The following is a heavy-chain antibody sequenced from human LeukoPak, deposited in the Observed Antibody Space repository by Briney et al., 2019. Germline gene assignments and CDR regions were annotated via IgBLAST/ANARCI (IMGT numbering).Heavy chain of an antibody. V-gene: IGHV4-34*01. Sequence: PSEALSLTCAVYGGSFSGYYWSWIRQPPGKGLEWIGEINHSGSTNYNPSLKSRVTISVDTSKNQFSLKPSSVTAADTAVFYCARARLRFIQPNYFDYWGQGTLVT. CDR1: GGSFSGYY. CDR2: INHSGST. CDR3: ARARLRFIQPNYFDY. D-gene: IGHD5-12*01. J-gene: IGHJ4*02.